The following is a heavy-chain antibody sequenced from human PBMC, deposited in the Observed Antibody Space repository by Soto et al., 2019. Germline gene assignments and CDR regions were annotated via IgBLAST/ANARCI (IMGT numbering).Heavy chain of an antibody. CDR2: IYYSGST. J-gene: IGHJ5*02. Sequence: TSETLSLTCTVSGGSISSYYWSWIRQPPGKGLEWIGYIYYSGSTNYNPSLKSRVTISVDTSKNQFSLKLSSVTAADTAVYYCARARQYYDCEFDPWGQGTLVTVS. CDR1: GGSISSYY. D-gene: IGHD3-22*01. CDR3: ARARQYYDCEFDP. V-gene: IGHV4-59*08.